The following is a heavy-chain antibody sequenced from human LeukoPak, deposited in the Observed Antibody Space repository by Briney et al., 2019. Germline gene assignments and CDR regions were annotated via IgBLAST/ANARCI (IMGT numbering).Heavy chain of an antibody. V-gene: IGHV1-24*01. CDR2: FDPEDGET. CDR3: ATRGGDIVATNGYYYYGMDV. CDR1: GYTLTELS. J-gene: IGHJ6*02. Sequence: GASVKVSCKVSGYTLTELSMHWVRQAPGKGLEWMGGFDPEDGETIYAQKFQGRVTMTEDTSTDTAYMELSSLRSEDTAVYYCATRGGDIVATNGYYYYGMDVCGQGTTVTVSS. D-gene: IGHD5-12*01.